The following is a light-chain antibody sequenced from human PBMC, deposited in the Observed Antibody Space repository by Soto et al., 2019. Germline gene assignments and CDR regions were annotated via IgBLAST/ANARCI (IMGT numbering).Light chain of an antibody. V-gene: IGKV3-11*01. CDR2: DAS. CDR3: QQRSSWLWT. J-gene: IGKJ1*01. Sequence: TXSXXXXSLSPGVRATLSFRASQSVSSHLAWFQQRPGQAPRLLIYDASNRATGIPARFSGSGSGTDFTLTISGLEPEDFAVYYCQQRSSWLWTFGQGTKVDIK. CDR1: QSVSSH.